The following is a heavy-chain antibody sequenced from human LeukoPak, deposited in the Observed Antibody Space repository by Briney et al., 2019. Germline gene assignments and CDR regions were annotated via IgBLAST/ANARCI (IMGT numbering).Heavy chain of an antibody. CDR2: ISAYNGNT. CDR1: GYTFTSYG. Sequence: ASVKVSCKASGYTFTSYGISGVGQAPGQGLEWMGWISAYNGNTNYAQKLQGRVTMTTDTSTSTAYMELRSLRSDDTAVYYCARGVVVVPDPPRYYYYMDVWGKGTTVTVSS. CDR3: ARGVVVVPDPPRYYYYMDV. J-gene: IGHJ6*03. D-gene: IGHD2-2*01. V-gene: IGHV1-18*01.